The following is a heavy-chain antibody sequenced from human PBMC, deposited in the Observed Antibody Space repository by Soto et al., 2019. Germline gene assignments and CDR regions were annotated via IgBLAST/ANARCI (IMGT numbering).Heavy chain of an antibody. D-gene: IGHD6-13*01. V-gene: IGHV3-23*01. CDR2: ISGSGGST. Sequence: EVQLLESGGGLVQPGGTLRLSCVASGFTFSSYAMSWVRQAPGKGLEWVSAISGSGGSTYYADSVKGRFTISRDNSKNTLYLQMNSLRAEDTAVYYCAKSGSSWYRGWFDPWGQGTLVTVSS. CDR3: AKSGSSWYRGWFDP. J-gene: IGHJ5*02. CDR1: GFTFSSYA.